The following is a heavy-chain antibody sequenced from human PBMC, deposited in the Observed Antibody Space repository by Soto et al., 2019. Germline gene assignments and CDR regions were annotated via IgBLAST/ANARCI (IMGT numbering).Heavy chain of an antibody. Sequence: EVQLVESGGGLVQPGGSLRLSCAASGFAFNTYSMNWVRQAPGKGLEWVSYIRSSDSTIYYADSVKGRFTISSDKAKKSLYLQMNSLRAEDTAVYYCARDSAFSFDYWGQGILVTVSS. V-gene: IGHV3-48*01. CDR1: GFAFNTYS. J-gene: IGHJ4*02. CDR2: IRSSDSTI. CDR3: ARDSAFSFDY.